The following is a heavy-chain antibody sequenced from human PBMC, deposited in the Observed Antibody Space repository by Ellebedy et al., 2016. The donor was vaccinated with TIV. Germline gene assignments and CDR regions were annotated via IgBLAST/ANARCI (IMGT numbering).Heavy chain of an antibody. Sequence: ASVKVSCKASGYTFTGYGITWVRQAPGQGLEWMGWISAYNGNRIYAQKFQGRVTMTTDTSTSTAYMELRSLRSDDTAVYYCARGGIMMVRGVSDYWGQGTLVTVSS. CDR1: GYTFTGYG. J-gene: IGHJ4*02. CDR3: ARGGIMMVRGVSDY. D-gene: IGHD3-10*01. CDR2: ISAYNGNR. V-gene: IGHV1-18*01.